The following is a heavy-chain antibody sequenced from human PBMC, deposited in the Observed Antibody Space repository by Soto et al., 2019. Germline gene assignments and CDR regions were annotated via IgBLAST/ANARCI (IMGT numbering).Heavy chain of an antibody. V-gene: IGHV3-48*03. D-gene: IGHD1-26*01. Sequence: PGGSLRLSCAASGFTFSSYEMNWVRQAPGQGLEWVSYISSSGSTIYYADSVKGRFTISRDNAKNSLHLQMNSLRAEDTAVYYCARVRLGAPDYWGLGTLVTVSS. CDR1: GFTFSSYE. J-gene: IGHJ4*02. CDR3: ARVRLGAPDY. CDR2: ISSSGSTI.